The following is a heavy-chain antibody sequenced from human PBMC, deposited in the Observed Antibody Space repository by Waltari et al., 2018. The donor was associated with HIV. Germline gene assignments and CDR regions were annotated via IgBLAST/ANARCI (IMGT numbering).Heavy chain of an antibody. D-gene: IGHD3-3*01. CDR3: AKDITIFGVVITYFDY. CDR2: IRYDGSNK. CDR1: GFTFSSYG. Sequence: QVQLVESGGGVVQPGGSLRLSCAASGFTFSSYGMPWVRPAPGKGLEWVAFIRYDGSNKYYADSVKGRFTISRDNSKNTLYLQMNSLRAEDTAVYYCAKDITIFGVVITYFDYWGQGTLVTVSS. J-gene: IGHJ4*02. V-gene: IGHV3-30*02.